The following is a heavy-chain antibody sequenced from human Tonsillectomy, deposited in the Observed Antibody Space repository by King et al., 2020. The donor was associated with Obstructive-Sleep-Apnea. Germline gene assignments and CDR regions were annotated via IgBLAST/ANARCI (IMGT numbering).Heavy chain of an antibody. CDR3: ARVVVGAIFDY. CDR2: IKQDGSEK. V-gene: IGHV3-7*03. Sequence: VQLVESGGGLVQPGGSLRLSCAASGFTFSSYWMSWVRQAPGKGLEWVANIKQDGSEKYYVDSVKGRFTISRDNDKNSLYLQMNSLRAEDTAVYYCARVVVGAIFDYWGQGTLVTVSS. J-gene: IGHJ4*02. D-gene: IGHD1-26*01. CDR1: GFTFSSYW.